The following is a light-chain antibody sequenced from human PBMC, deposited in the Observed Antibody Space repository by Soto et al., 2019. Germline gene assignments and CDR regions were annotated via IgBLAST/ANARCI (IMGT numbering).Light chain of an antibody. CDR1: QSVNKAY. V-gene: IGKV3-20*01. CDR2: GAS. CDR3: QHSGDFRWT. Sequence: EIVMTQSPATLSVSPGGRATLSCRASQSVNKAYLVWYQVKPGQAPRRLIYGASSRATGIPDRFSGRGFGTDFTLTISRMEPEDFAVYYCQHSGDFRWTFGQWTKGDIK. J-gene: IGKJ1*01.